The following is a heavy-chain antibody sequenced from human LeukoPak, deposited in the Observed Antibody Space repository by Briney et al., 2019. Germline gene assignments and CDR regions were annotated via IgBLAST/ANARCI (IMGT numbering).Heavy chain of an antibody. V-gene: IGHV4-39*07. CDR1: GGSISSRSCH. Sequence: KPSETLSLTCSVSGGSISSRSCHWGWIRQPPGKGLEWIGGIYYSGSTYYNPSLKSRVTISVDTSKNQLSLKLSSVTAADTAVYYCASSGYANPNFDNWGQGTLVTVSS. CDR3: ASSGYANPNFDN. D-gene: IGHD3-22*01. J-gene: IGHJ4*02. CDR2: IYYSGST.